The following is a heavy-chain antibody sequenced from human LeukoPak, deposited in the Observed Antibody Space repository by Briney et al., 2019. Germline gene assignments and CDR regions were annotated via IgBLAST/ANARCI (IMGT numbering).Heavy chain of an antibody. CDR3: ARGRDFWSGCKEGFHFDY. J-gene: IGHJ4*02. D-gene: IGHD3-3*01. V-gene: IGHV4-30-4*01. CDR1: GGSISSGDYY. CDR2: IYYSGST. Sequence: SETLSLTCTVSGGSISSGDYYWSWIRQPPGKGLEWIGYIYYSGSTYYNPSLKSRVTISVDTSKNQFSLKLSSVTAADTAVYYCARGRDFWSGCKEGFHFDYWGQGTLVTVSS.